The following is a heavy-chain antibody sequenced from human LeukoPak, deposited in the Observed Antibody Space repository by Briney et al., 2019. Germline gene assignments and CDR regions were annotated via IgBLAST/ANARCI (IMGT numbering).Heavy chain of an antibody. J-gene: IGHJ4*02. CDR3: AKPIAARQPYFDY. D-gene: IGHD6-6*01. V-gene: IGHV3-30*18. Sequence: PGGSLRLSCAASGFTFNSYGMHWVRQAPGKGLEWVAVISYDGSNKYYADSVKGRFTISRDNSKNTLYLQMNSLRAEDTAVYYCAKPIAARQPYFDYWGQGTLVTVSS. CDR2: ISYDGSNK. CDR1: GFTFNSYG.